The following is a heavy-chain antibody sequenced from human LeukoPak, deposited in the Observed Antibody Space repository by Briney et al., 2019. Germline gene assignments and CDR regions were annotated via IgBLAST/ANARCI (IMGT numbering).Heavy chain of an antibody. CDR2: INHSGST. V-gene: IGHV4-34*01. CDR3: AGGRYDSSGYFRFPLNFDY. J-gene: IGHJ4*02. D-gene: IGHD3-22*01. CDR1: GGSFSVYY. Sequence: SETLSLTCAVYGGSFSVYYWSWIRQPPGKGLEWIGEINHSGSTNYNPSLKSRVTISVDTSKNQFSLKLSSVTAADTAVYYCAGGRYDSSGYFRFPLNFDYWGQGTLVTVSS.